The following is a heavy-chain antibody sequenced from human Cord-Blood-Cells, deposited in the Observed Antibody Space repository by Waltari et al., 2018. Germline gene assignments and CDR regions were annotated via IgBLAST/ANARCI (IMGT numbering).Heavy chain of an antibody. J-gene: IGHJ3*02. Sequence: QVQLQQWGAGLLKPSETLSLTCAVYGGPFSGYYWTWIRQPPGKGLEWIGEINHSGSTNYNPSLKSRVTISVDTSKNQFSLKLSSVTAADTAVYYCARLGYSSGWYAFDIWGQGTMVTVSS. CDR2: INHSGST. CDR3: ARLGYSSGWYAFDI. V-gene: IGHV4-34*01. D-gene: IGHD6-19*01. CDR1: GGPFSGYY.